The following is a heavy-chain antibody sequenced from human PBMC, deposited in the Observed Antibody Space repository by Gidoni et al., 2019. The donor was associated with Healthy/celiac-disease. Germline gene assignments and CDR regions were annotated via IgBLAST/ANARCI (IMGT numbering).Heavy chain of an antibody. CDR2: IYHSWST. CDR3: ARSQNYGDYGDAFDI. V-gene: IGHV4-30-2*01. Sequence: QLQLQESGSGLVKPSQTLSLTCAVSGGSISSGGYSWSWIRQPPGKGLEWIGYIYHSWSTYYNPSLKSRVTISVDRSKNQFSLKLSSVTAADTAVYYCARSQNYGDYGDAFDIWGQGTMVTVSS. CDR1: GGSISSGGYS. D-gene: IGHD4-17*01. J-gene: IGHJ3*02.